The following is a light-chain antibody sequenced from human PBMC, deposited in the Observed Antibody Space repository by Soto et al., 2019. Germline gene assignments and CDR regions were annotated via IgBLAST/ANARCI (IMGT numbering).Light chain of an antibody. CDR1: QSVSNY. CDR2: DAS. J-gene: IGKJ4*01. V-gene: IGKV3-11*01. Sequence: EIVLTQSPATLSLSPGERATLSCRASQSVSNYLAWYQQKPGQAPRLLIYDASNRATGIPARFSGSGSGTDFTLTISSLEPEDVAVSSCQQRSDWPPLTFGGGTKVEIK. CDR3: QQRSDWPPLT.